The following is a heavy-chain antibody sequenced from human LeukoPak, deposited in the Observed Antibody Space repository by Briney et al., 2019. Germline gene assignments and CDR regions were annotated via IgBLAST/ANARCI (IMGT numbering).Heavy chain of an antibody. J-gene: IGHJ6*03. Sequence: PGGSLRLSCVVSGFTFNTYSMNWVRQAPGKGLEWVSSISSSSSYIYYADSVKGRFTISRDNAKNSLYLQMNSLRAEDTAVYYCARGLRMTTVVYYYYYYMDVWGKGTTVTVSS. D-gene: IGHD4-23*01. CDR2: ISSSSSYI. V-gene: IGHV3-21*01. CDR1: GFTFNTYS. CDR3: ARGLRMTTVVYYYYYYMDV.